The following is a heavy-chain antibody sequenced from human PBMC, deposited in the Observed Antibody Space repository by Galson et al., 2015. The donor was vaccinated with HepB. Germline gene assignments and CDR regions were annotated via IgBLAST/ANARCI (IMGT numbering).Heavy chain of an antibody. V-gene: IGHV1-69*02. CDR2: IIPILGIA. Sequence: SVKVSCKASGGTFSSYTISWVRQAPGQGLEWMGRIIPILGIANYAQKFQGRVTITADKSTSTAYMELSSLRSEDTAVYYCASGLVELYYYYYGMDVWGQGTTVTVSS. D-gene: IGHD3/OR15-3a*01. J-gene: IGHJ6*02. CDR3: ASGLVELYYYYYGMDV. CDR1: GGTFSSYT.